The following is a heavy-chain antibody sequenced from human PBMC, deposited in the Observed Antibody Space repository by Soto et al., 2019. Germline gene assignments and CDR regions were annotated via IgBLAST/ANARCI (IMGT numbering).Heavy chain of an antibody. V-gene: IGHV1-18*01. CDR2: ISAYNGNT. J-gene: IGHJ6*02. CDR1: GYTFTSYG. CDR3: ARCRGGDCSQSATTQLDYYYYYGMDV. D-gene: IGHD2-21*02. Sequence: ASVKVSCKASGYTFTSYGISWVRQAPGQGLEWMGWISAYNGNTNYAQKLQGRVTMTTDTSTSTAYMELRSLRSDDTAVYYCARCRGGDCSQSATTQLDYYYYYGMDVWGQGTTVTVSS.